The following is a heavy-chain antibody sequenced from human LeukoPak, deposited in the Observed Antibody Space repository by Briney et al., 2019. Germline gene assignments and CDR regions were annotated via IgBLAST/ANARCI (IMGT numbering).Heavy chain of an antibody. J-gene: IGHJ1*01. CDR1: GFTFSSYG. Sequence: GGSLRLSCAASGFTFSSYGMHWVRQAPGKGLEWVAVVWYDGTNKYYADSVKGRFTISRDNSKNTLYLQMNSLRAEDTAVYYCARTASRGPQSAESFHHWGQGTLVTVSS. V-gene: IGHV3-33*01. CDR2: VWYDGTNK. CDR3: ARTASRGPQSAESFHH.